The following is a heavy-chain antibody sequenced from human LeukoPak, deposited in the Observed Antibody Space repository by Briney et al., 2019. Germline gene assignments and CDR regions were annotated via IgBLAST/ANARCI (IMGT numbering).Heavy chain of an antibody. J-gene: IGHJ5*02. CDR3: ASLSITIFGVVISP. CDR2: ISSSSSYI. V-gene: IGHV3-21*01. CDR1: GFTFSSYS. Sequence: GGPLRLSCAASGFTFSSYSMNWVRQAPGKGLEWVSSISSSSSYIYYADSVKGRFTISRDNAKNSLYLQMNSLRAEDTAVYYCASLSITIFGVVISPWGQGTLVTVSS. D-gene: IGHD3-3*01.